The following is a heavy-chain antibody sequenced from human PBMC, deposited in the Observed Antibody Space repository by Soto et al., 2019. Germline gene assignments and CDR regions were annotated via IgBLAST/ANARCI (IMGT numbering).Heavy chain of an antibody. CDR3: ASRPPYYYGSGSYGFDP. D-gene: IGHD3-10*01. J-gene: IGHJ5*02. Sequence: QLQLQESGSGLVKPSQTLSLTCAVSGGSISSGGYSWSWIRQPPGKGLECIGYIYHSGRTYYNPSLKSRVTISVDRSKNQFSLKLSSVTAADTAVYYCASRPPYYYGSGSYGFDPWGQGTLVTVSS. V-gene: IGHV4-30-2*01. CDR2: IYHSGRT. CDR1: GGSISSGGYS.